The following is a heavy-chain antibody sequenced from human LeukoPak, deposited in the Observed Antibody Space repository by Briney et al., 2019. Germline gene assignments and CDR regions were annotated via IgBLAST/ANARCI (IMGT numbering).Heavy chain of an antibody. D-gene: IGHD6-13*01. CDR3: ARVIRQQLVHGYDP. CDR2: ISAYNGNT. Sequence: ASVKVSFKASGYTFTSYGISWVRQAPGQGLEWMGWISAYNGNTNYAQKLQGRVTMTTDTSTSTAYMELRSLRSDDTAVYYCARVIRQQLVHGYDPWGQGTLVTVSS. J-gene: IGHJ5*02. CDR1: GYTFTSYG. V-gene: IGHV1-18*01.